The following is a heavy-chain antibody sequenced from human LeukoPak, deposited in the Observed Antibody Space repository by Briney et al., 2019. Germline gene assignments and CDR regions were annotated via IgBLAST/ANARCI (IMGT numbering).Heavy chain of an antibody. CDR3: ARGPAWLRSRNWFDP. V-gene: IGHV4-34*01. D-gene: IGHD5-12*01. CDR2: INHSGST. Sequence: SETLSLTCAVYGGSFSGYYWSWIRQPPGKGLEWIGEINHSGSTNYNPSLKSRVTISVDTSKNQFSLKLSSVTAADTAVYYCARGPAWLRSRNWFDPWGQGTLVTVSS. J-gene: IGHJ5*02. CDR1: GGSFSGYY.